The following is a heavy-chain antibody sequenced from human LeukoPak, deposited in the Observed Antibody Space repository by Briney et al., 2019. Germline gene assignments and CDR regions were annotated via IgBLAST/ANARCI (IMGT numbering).Heavy chain of an antibody. D-gene: IGHD6-13*01. CDR1: AFTVSTHT. V-gene: IGHV3-21*01. Sequence: GGSLRLSCGASAFTVSTHTMNWFRQAPGEGLEWVSSISSSSYYIHYADSVKGRFTISRDNAKNSLFLQMNRLRAEDTAMYYCARVTGGSSWYGAADYWGHGTLVTVSS. J-gene: IGHJ4*01. CDR3: ARVTGGSSWYGAADY. CDR2: ISSSSYYI.